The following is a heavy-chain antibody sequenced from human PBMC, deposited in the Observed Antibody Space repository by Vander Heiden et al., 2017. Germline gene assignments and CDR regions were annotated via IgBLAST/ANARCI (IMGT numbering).Heavy chain of an antibody. CDR3: ARGEVTNYFDY. CDR2: IWYDGSNK. J-gene: IGHJ4*02. V-gene: IGHV3-33*01. D-gene: IGHD4-17*01. CDR1: GFTFSSYG. Sequence: QEQLVVCGGGGVQPGRSLRLACAASGFTFSSYGIHWVRQAPGKGLEWVAVIWYDGSNKYYADSVKGRFTISRDNSKNTLYLQMTSLRAEDTAVYYCARGEVTNYFDYWGQGTLVTVSS.